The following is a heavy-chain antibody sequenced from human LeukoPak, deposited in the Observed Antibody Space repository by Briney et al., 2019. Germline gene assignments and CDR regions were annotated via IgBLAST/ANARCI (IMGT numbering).Heavy chain of an antibody. Sequence: PGGSLRLSCAASGFTFTTHWMSWVRQAPGKGLEWVANIKQDGSDKYYVESVKGRFTISRDNAKNSLYLQMNSLRAEDSAVYYCARLSDTEGSSTSYRASDIWGQGTTVTVSS. CDR2: IKQDGSDK. V-gene: IGHV3-7*01. CDR3: ARLSDTEGSSTSYRASDI. CDR1: GFTFTTHW. D-gene: IGHD6-13*01. J-gene: IGHJ3*02.